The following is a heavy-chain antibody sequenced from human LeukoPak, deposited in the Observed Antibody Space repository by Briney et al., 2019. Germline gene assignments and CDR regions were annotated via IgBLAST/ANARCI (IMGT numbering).Heavy chain of an antibody. Sequence: PGGSLRLSCAASGFTFSSYGMHWVRQAPGKGLEWVAVISYDGSNKYYADSVKGRFTISRDNSKNTLYLQMNSLRAEDTAVYYCAKARGSMTTVSPFDYWGQGTLVTVSS. CDR1: GFTFSSYG. CDR3: AKARGSMTTVSPFDY. J-gene: IGHJ4*02. CDR2: ISYDGSNK. D-gene: IGHD4-17*01. V-gene: IGHV3-30*18.